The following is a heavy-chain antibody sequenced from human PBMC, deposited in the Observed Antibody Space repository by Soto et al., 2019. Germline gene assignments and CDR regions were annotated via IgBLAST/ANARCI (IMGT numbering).Heavy chain of an antibody. CDR1: GFSFSIYW. J-gene: IGHJ4*02. CDR2: IKQDGNEK. CDR3: ARDSHPYPHDSSGSDVHYYFDH. Sequence: PGGSLRLSCAASGFSFSIYWMSWVRQAPGKGLEWVANIKQDGNEKYYVDSVKGRFTISRDNARNSLFLQMNSLRAEDTAVYYCARDSHPYPHDSSGSDVHYYFDHWGQGTLVTVSS. D-gene: IGHD3-22*01. V-gene: IGHV3-7*03.